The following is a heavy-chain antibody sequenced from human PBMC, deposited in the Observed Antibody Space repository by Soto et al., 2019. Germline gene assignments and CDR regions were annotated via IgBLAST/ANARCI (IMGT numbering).Heavy chain of an antibody. CDR2: IYYSGST. CDR1: GGSISSGGYY. J-gene: IGHJ5*02. Sequence: QVQLQESGPGLVKPSQTLSLTCTVSGGSISSGGYYWSWIRQHPGTGLEWIGYIYYSGSTYYNPSLKSRVTISVDTSKNQFSLKLSSVTAADTAVYYCARAEAPEVYWFDPWGQGTLVTVSS. V-gene: IGHV4-31*03. CDR3: ARAEAPEVYWFDP. D-gene: IGHD6-6*01.